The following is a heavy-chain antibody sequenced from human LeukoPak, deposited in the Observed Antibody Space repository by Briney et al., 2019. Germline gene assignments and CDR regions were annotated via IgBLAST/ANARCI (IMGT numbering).Heavy chain of an antibody. D-gene: IGHD3-3*01. J-gene: IGHJ6*02. CDR2: ITWNGGST. CDR3: ARDGKRVTTQFYYYGIDL. V-gene: IGHV3-20*01. Sequence: GGSLRLSCTAAGFSFDDYGMSWVRQIPGKGLEWVAGITWNGGSTDYAVSVRGRFTITRDNAKKSVYLQMNSLRVEDAALYHCARDGKRVTTQFYYYGIDLWGQGTTVTVSS. CDR1: GFSFDDYG.